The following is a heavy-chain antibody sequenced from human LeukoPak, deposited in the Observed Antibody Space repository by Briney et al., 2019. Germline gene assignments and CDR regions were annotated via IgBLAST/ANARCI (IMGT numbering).Heavy chain of an antibody. CDR2: INHSEST. CDR1: GGSFSGYY. D-gene: IGHD2-2*01. CDR3: ARGGYCSSTSCYPGRYDY. Sequence: SETLSLTCAVYGGSFSGYYWSWIRQPPGKGLEWIGEINHSESTNYNPSLKSRVTISVDTSKNQFSLKLSSVTAADTAVYYCARGGYCSSTSCYPGRYDYWGQGTLVTVSS. J-gene: IGHJ4*02. V-gene: IGHV4-34*01.